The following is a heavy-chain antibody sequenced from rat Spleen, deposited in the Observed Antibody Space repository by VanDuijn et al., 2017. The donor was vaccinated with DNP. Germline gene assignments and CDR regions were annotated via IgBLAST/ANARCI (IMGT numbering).Heavy chain of an antibody. D-gene: IGHD5-1*01. Sequence: EVQLVESGGGLVQPGRSMKLSCAASGFTFSDYSMAWVRQAPTKGLEWVTTISTSTGNTYYRDSVKGRFTVSRDNAKSTLYLQMDSLTSEDTATYYCATRGVGARYYWYFDFWGPGAMVTVSS. J-gene: IGHJ1*01. CDR1: GFTFSDYS. CDR3: ATRGVGARYYWYFDF. CDR2: ISTSTGNT. V-gene: IGHV5-25*01.